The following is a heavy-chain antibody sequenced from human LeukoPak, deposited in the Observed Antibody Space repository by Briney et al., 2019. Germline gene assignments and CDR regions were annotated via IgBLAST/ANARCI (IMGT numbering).Heavy chain of an antibody. CDR2: IRYDGSNK. CDR3: AKGSYSYAHVDFDY. D-gene: IGHD5-18*01. V-gene: IGHV3-30*02. CDR1: GFTFSSYG. J-gene: IGHJ4*02. Sequence: GGSLRPSCAASGFTFSSYGMHWVRQAPGKGLEWVAFIRYDGSNKYYADSVKGRFTISRDNSKNTLYLQMNSLRAEDTAVYYCAKGSYSYAHVDFDYWGQGTLVTVSS.